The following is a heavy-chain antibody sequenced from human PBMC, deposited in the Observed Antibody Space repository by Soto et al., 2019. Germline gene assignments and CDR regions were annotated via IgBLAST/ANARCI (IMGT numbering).Heavy chain of an antibody. CDR2: ISSNSSYI. CDR3: ASLQQQLVFEFDAFDI. Sequence: GGSLRLSCAASGFTFSSYSMNWVRQAPGKGLEWVSSISSNSSYIYYADSVKGRFTISRDNAKNSLYLQMNSLRAEDTAVYYCASLQQQLVFEFDAFDIWGQGTMVTVSS. D-gene: IGHD6-13*01. J-gene: IGHJ3*02. CDR1: GFTFSSYS. V-gene: IGHV3-21*01.